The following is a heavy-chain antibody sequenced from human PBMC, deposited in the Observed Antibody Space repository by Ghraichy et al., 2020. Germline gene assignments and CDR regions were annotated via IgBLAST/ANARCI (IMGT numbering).Heavy chain of an antibody. J-gene: IGHJ3*02. D-gene: IGHD6-25*01. CDR3: VTEVSGAFHI. Sequence: LSLTCVASGFTFNSAWMNWLRQAPGMGLEWVGLIKSKSNGGTTGYAAPVKGRFTISRDDSKNTLYLQMNSLKTEDTAVYYCVTEVSGAFHIWGQGTLITVSS. CDR1: GFTFNSAW. V-gene: IGHV3-15*01. CDR2: IKSKSNGGTT.